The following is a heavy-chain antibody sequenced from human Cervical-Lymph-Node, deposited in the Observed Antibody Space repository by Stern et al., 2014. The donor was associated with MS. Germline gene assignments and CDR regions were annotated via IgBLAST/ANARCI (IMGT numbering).Heavy chain of an antibody. CDR3: ARSSTVTPNAFDI. CDR1: GGSISSGDYS. CDR2: IYPSGST. D-gene: IGHD4-17*01. Sequence: VQLLESGSGLVQPSQTLSLTCAVSGGSISSGDYSWSWIRQPPGKGLEWIGYIYPSGSTYYTPSLQSRVTLSLDRSKNQISLQLSSVTAADTAVYYCARSSTVTPNAFDIWGQGTMVTVSS. V-gene: IGHV4-30-2*01. J-gene: IGHJ3*02.